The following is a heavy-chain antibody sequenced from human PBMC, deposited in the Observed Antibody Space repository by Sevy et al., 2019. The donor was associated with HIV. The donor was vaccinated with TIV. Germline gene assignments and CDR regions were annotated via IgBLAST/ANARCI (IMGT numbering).Heavy chain of an antibody. D-gene: IGHD5-18*01. J-gene: IGHJ4*02. CDR2: ISSNGGST. Sequence: GSLRLSCAASGFSFSSYALHWVRQAPGKGLEYVSAISSNGGSTYYADSVKGRFTISRDNSKNTLYLQMGSLRAEDMAGYYCAREGVGGYSYSLDYWGQGTLVTVSS. CDR3: AREGVGGYSYSLDY. V-gene: IGHV3-64*02. CDR1: GFSFSSYA.